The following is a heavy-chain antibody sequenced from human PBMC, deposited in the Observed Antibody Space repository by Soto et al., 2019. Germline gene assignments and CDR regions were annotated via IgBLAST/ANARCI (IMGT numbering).Heavy chain of an antibody. CDR1: AGSFSHYY. CDR2: IKHGRIS. V-gene: IGHV4-34*01. D-gene: IGHD6-19*01. CDR3: ARGGSSDWQVALDI. Sequence: QVQQQPWGAGLLNPSETLSLTCTVYAGSFSHYYWNWIRQPTGKGLEWIGKIKHGRISSYNPSLMSRFTISVEMSKNQFFLTLRSVTAADTALYYCARGGSSDWQVALDIWVQGTMVPVSS. J-gene: IGHJ3*02.